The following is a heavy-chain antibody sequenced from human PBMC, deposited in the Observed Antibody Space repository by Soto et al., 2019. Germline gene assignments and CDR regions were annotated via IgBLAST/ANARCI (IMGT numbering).Heavy chain of an antibody. CDR2: IYYSGST. Sequence: SETLSLTCTVSGGSISSYYWSWTRQHPGKGLEWIGYIYYSGSTNYNPSLKSRVTISVDTSKNQFSLKLSSVTAADTDVYYCARRYGSCFDYWGQGTLVTVS. CDR3: ARRYGSCFDY. CDR1: GGSISSYY. J-gene: IGHJ4*02. V-gene: IGHV4-59*08. D-gene: IGHD5-18*01.